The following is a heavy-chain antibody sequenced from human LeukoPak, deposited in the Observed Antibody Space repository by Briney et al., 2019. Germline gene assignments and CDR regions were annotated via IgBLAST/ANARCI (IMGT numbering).Heavy chain of an antibody. V-gene: IGHV4-59*08. CDR3: ARAVIQLWLFVHSPPRKFDP. D-gene: IGHD5-18*01. CDR2: IYYSGST. J-gene: IGHJ5*02. Sequence: SETLSLTCTVSGGSISSYYWSWIRQPPGKGLEWIGYIYYSGSTNYNPSLKSRVTISVDTSKNQFSLKLSSVTAADTAVYYCARAVIQLWLFVHSPPRKFDPWGQGTLVTVSS. CDR1: GGSISSYY.